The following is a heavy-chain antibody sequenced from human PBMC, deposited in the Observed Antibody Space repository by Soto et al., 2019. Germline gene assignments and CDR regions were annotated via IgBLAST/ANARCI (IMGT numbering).Heavy chain of an antibody. CDR1: GFTFSSYA. CDR3: AKDGSDYSNFYYYFDY. Sequence: GGSLRLSCAASGFTFSSYAMSWVRQAPGKGLEWVSAIIGSGGSTYYADSVKGRFTISRDNSKITLYLQMNSLRAEDTAVYYCAKDGSDYSNFYYYFDYWGQGTLVTVSS. V-gene: IGHV3-23*01. D-gene: IGHD4-4*01. J-gene: IGHJ4*02. CDR2: IIGSGGST.